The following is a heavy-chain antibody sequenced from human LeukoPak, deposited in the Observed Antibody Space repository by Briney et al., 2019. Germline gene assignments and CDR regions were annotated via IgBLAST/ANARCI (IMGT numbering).Heavy chain of an antibody. CDR3: AKDAYGGATFFYYMDV. D-gene: IGHD2/OR15-2a*01. Sequence: GGSLRLSCAGSGFTFDGYAMHWVRQTPGKGLEWVSGISWNSGNIAYADFVGGRFTISRDNAKNSLSLQMNSLSDEDTAVYYCAKDAYGGATFFYYMDVWGKGTTVTVSS. CDR1: GFTFDGYA. CDR2: ISWNSGNI. J-gene: IGHJ6*03. V-gene: IGHV3-9*01.